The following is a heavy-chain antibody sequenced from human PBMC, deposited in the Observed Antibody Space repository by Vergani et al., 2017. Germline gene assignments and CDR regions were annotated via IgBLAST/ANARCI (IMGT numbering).Heavy chain of an antibody. D-gene: IGHD3-22*01. V-gene: IGHV4-34*01. CDR3: ASFLQYYYDSSGYSGDGMDV. CDR1: GGSFSGYY. J-gene: IGHJ6*02. CDR2: INHSGST. Sequence: QVQLQQWGAGLLKPSETLSLTCAVYGGSFSGYYWSWIRQPPGKGLEWIGEINHSGSTNYNPSLKSRVTISVDTSKNQFSLKLSSVTAADTAVYYCASFLQYYYDSSGYSGDGMDVWGQGTTVTVSS.